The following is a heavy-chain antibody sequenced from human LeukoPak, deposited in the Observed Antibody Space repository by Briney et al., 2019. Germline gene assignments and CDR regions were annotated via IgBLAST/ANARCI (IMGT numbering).Heavy chain of an antibody. D-gene: IGHD4-17*01. CDR3: ARQGGDYYFDY. CDR2: IYYSGST. Sequence: ASETLSLTCTVSGGSISSGDYYWSWVRQPPGKGLEWIVYIYYSGSTYYKPSLKSRVTISVDTSKNQFSLKLSSVTAADTAVYYCARQGGDYYFDYWGQGTLVTVSS. V-gene: IGHV4-30-4*01. J-gene: IGHJ4*02. CDR1: GGSISSGDYY.